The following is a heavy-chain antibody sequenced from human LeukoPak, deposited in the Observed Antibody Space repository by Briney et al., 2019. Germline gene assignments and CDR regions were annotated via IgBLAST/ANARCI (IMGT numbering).Heavy chain of an antibody. CDR3: ARATRVGGSGSYYNGDAFDI. CDR1: GYTFTSYY. D-gene: IGHD3-10*01. V-gene: IGHV1-46*01. Sequence: ASVKVSCKASGYTFTSYYMHWVRQAPGQGLEWMGIINPSSGSTSYAQKFQGRVTMTRDMSTSTVYMELSSLRSEDTAVYYCARATRVGGSGSYYNGDAFDIWGQGTMVTVSS. J-gene: IGHJ3*02. CDR2: INPSSGST.